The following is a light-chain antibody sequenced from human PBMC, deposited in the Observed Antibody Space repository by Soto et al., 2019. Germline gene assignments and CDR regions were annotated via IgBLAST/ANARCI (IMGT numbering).Light chain of an antibody. Sequence: EIVLTQSPATLSLSPGERATLSYRASQSVSSYLAWYQQKPGQAPRLLIYDASNRATGIPARFSGSGSGTDFTLTISSLEPEDFAVYYCQQRSKWPYTFGQGTKLEIK. CDR3: QQRSKWPYT. CDR1: QSVSSY. V-gene: IGKV3-11*01. J-gene: IGKJ2*01. CDR2: DAS.